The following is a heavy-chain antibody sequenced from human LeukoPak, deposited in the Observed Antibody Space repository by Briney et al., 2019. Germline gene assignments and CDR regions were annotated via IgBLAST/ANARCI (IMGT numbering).Heavy chain of an antibody. V-gene: IGHV3-23*01. CDR2: ISGSGGST. Sequence: GGSLRLSCAASGFTFSSYAMSWVRQAPGKGLEWVSAISGSGGSTYYADSVKGRFTISRDNSKNTLHLQMNSLRAEDTAVYYCAKDLGSKDIVVVPAAHDYWGQGTLVTVSS. CDR3: AKDLGSKDIVVVPAAHDY. D-gene: IGHD2-2*01. J-gene: IGHJ4*02. CDR1: GFTFSSYA.